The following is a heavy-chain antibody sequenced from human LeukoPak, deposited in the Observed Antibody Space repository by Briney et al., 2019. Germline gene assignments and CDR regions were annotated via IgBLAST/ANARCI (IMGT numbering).Heavy chain of an antibody. CDR2: ISYDGSNK. CDR3: ARDPSEYYGSGSWDY. D-gene: IGHD3-10*01. V-gene: IGHV3-30*19. Sequence: SGGSLRLSCAASGFTFSSYGMHWVRQAPGKGLEWVAVISYDGSNKYYADSVKGRFTISRDNSKNTLYLQMNSLRAEDTAVYYCARDPSEYYGSGSWDYWGQGTLVTVSS. J-gene: IGHJ4*02. CDR1: GFTFSSYG.